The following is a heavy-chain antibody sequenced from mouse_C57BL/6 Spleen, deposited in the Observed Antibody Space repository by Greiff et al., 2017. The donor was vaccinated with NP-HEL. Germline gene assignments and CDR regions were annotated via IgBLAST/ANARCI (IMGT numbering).Heavy chain of an antibody. Sequence: EVKVEESGGGLVQPGESLKLSCESNEYEFPSHDMSWVRKTPEKRLELVAAINSDGGSTYYPDTMERRFIISRDNTKKTLYLQMSSLRSEDTALYYCARQGGPAWFAYWGQGTLVTVSA. CDR1: EYEFPSHD. CDR2: INSDGGST. J-gene: IGHJ3*01. CDR3: ARQGGPAWFAY. V-gene: IGHV5-2*03. D-gene: IGHD3-3*01.